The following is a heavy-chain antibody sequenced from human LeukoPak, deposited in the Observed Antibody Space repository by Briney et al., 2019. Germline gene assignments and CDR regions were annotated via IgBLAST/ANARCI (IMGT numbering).Heavy chain of an antibody. D-gene: IGHD3-22*01. CDR2: ISGSGGST. CDR1: GFTFSSYA. Sequence: GSLRLSCAASGFTFSSYAMSWVRQAPGKGLEWVSAISGSGGSTYYADSVKGRFTISRDNFKNTLYLQMNSLRAEDTAVYYCALYSSGYYYYYYYGMDVWGQGTTVTVSS. V-gene: IGHV3-23*01. J-gene: IGHJ6*02. CDR3: ALYSSGYYYYYYYGMDV.